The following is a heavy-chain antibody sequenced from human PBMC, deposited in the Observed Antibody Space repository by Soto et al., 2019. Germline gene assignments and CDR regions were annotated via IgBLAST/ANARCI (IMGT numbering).Heavy chain of an antibody. Sequence: QVQLVQSGAEVKKPGSSVKVSCKASGGTFSSYTISWVRQAPGQGLEWMGRIIPILGIANYAQKFQGRVTITADKSTSTAYMELSSLRSEDTAVYYCATPPNWSSSDYWGQGTLVTVSS. CDR1: GGTFSSYT. CDR2: IIPILGIA. CDR3: ATPPNWSSSDY. D-gene: IGHD1-20*01. V-gene: IGHV1-69*02. J-gene: IGHJ4*02.